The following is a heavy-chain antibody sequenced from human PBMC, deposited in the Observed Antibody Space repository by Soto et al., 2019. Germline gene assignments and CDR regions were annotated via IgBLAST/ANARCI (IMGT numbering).Heavy chain of an antibody. Sequence: SSETLSLTCSVSGGSISTSRSYWAWIRQHPGKGLEWIGYIYYSGSTYYNPSLKSRVTISVDTSKNQFSLKLSSVTAADTAVYYCARGFEEAATAIDYWGQGTLVTVSS. D-gene: IGHD2-2*02. CDR3: ARGFEEAATAIDY. CDR1: GGSISTSRSY. J-gene: IGHJ4*02. V-gene: IGHV4-31*03. CDR2: IYYSGST.